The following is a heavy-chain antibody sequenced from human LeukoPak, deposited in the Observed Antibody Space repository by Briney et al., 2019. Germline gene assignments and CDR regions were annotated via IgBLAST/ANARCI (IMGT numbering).Heavy chain of an antibody. CDR3: ARLSNSGFDPDY. J-gene: IGHJ4*02. CDR1: X. V-gene: IGHV1-8*01. D-gene: IGHD5-12*01. CDR2: MNPNRGNT. Sequence: XXXWVRQATGQGLEWMGWMNPNRGNTGYVQKFQGRVTMTRSTSISTAYMELSSLRSEDTAVYYCARLSNSGFDPDYWGQGTLVTVSS.